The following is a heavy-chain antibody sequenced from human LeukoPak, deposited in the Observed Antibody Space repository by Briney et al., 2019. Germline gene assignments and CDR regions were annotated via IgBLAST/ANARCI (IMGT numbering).Heavy chain of an antibody. Sequence: EPGGSLRLSCAASGFTFSSYAMSWVRQAPGKGLEWVSAISGSGGSTYYADSVEGRFTISRDNSKNTLYLQMNSLRAEDTAVYYCAKSTAVAGEFDYWGQGTLVTVSS. CDR1: GFTFSSYA. J-gene: IGHJ4*02. CDR2: ISGSGGST. V-gene: IGHV3-23*01. CDR3: AKSTAVAGEFDY. D-gene: IGHD6-19*01.